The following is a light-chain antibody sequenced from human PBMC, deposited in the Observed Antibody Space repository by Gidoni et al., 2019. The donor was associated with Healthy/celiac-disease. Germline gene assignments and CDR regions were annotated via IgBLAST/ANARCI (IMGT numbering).Light chain of an antibody. CDR1: QSVSSN. CDR3: QQYNNWPMYT. CDR2: GAS. V-gene: IGKV3-15*01. J-gene: IGKJ2*01. Sequence: ATLSCRASQSVSSNLAWYQQKPGQAPRLLIYGASTRATGIPARFSGSGSGTELTLTISSLQSEDFAVYYCQQYNNWPMYTFGQGTKLEIK.